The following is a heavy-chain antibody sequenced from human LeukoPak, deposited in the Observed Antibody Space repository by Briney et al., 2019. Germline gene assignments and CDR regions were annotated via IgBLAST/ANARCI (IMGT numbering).Heavy chain of an antibody. CDR2: IYYSGST. CDR3: ARGYPMDWNYFDY. D-gene: IGHD3/OR15-3a*01. Sequence: SETLSLTCTVSGGSISSYYWSWIRQPPGKGLEWIGYIYYSGSTNYNPSLKSRVTISVDTSKNQFSLKLSSVTAADTAVYYCARGYPMDWNYFDYWGQGTLVTVSS. CDR1: GGSISSYY. J-gene: IGHJ4*02. V-gene: IGHV4-59*01.